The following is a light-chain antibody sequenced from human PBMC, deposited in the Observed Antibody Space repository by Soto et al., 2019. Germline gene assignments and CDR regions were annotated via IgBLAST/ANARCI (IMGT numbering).Light chain of an antibody. CDR3: LQYVSSPST. J-gene: IGKJ1*01. CDR1: QTVGGRY. CDR2: GAS. V-gene: IGKV3-20*01. Sequence: EIVLTQSAATLSLSPGERATLSCRASQTVGGRYLAWFQQKPGQTPRLLIYGASTRAAGVPDRFSGSGSGTDFSLTITRLEPEDFAVYCCLQYVSSPSTFGQGTKVEV.